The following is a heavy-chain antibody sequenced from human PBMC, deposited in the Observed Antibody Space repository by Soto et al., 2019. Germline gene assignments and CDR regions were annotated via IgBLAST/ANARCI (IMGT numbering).Heavy chain of an antibody. V-gene: IGHV3-21*01. D-gene: IGHD2-21*02. Sequence: GGSLRLSCEASGFTFSSYSMNWVRQAPGKGLEWVSSISSSSSYIYYADSVKGRFTISRDNAKNSLYLQMNSLRAEDTAVYYCARDQAKSIVVVTAIDYWGQGALVTVSS. CDR1: GFTFSSYS. CDR2: ISSSSSYI. CDR3: ARDQAKSIVVVTAIDY. J-gene: IGHJ4*02.